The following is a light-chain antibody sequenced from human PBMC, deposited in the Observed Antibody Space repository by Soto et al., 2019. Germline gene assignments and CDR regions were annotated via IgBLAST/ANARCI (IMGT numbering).Light chain of an antibody. Sequence: IVMTQSPDSLAVSLGDRSTINCKSSQSVLYSSNNKNYLAWYQQKPGQPPKLLIYWASTRESGVPDRFSGSGSGTDFTLTISSLQAEDVAVYYCQQYYSTPTWTFGQGTKVDIK. V-gene: IGKV4-1*01. CDR3: QQYYSTPTWT. CDR2: WAS. CDR1: QSVLYSSNNKNY. J-gene: IGKJ1*01.